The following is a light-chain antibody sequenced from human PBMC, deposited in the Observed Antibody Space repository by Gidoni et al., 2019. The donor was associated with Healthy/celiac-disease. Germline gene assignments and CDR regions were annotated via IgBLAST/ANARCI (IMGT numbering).Light chain of an antibody. Sequence: SYELTQPPSVSVSPGQPASITCSGDKLGDKYACWYQQKPGQSPVLDIYQDSKRPSGIPERFSGSNSGNTATLTISGTQAMDEADYYCQAWDSSTAVFGGGTKLTVL. CDR1: KLGDKY. V-gene: IGLV3-1*01. CDR3: QAWDSSTAV. J-gene: IGLJ2*01. CDR2: QDS.